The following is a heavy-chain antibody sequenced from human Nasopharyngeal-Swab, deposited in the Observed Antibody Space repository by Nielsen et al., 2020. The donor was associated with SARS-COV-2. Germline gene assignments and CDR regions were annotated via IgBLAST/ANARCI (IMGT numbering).Heavy chain of an antibody. D-gene: IGHD5-12*01. CDR1: GFIFKNYA. J-gene: IGHJ6*02. CDR2: ISGADDST. Sequence: GESLKISCSASGFIFKNYAMNWVRQAPGRGLEWVSAISGADDSTKYADSVKGRFTISRDNSKNTLDLQMNSLRAEDTAMYYCAKDRDSGDDSGEYYHYYGMDVWGQGTGVTVS. V-gene: IGHV3-23*01. CDR3: AKDRDSGDDSGEYYHYYGMDV.